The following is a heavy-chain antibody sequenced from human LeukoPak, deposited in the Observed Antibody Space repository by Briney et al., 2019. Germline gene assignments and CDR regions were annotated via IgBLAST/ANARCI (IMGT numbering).Heavy chain of an antibody. J-gene: IGHJ4*02. V-gene: IGHV4-34*01. D-gene: IGHD5-12*01. CDR2: INHSGST. CDR3: ARTGEMATIYFDY. Sequence: SETLSLTCAVYGGSFRGYYWSWIRQPPGKGLEWIGEINHSGSTNYNPSLKSRVTISVDTSKNQLSLKLSSVTAADTAVYYCARTGEMATIYFDYWGQGTLVTVSS. CDR1: GGSFRGYY.